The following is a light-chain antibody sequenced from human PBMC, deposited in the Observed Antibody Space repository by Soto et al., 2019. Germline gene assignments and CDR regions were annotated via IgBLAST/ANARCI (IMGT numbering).Light chain of an antibody. Sequence: IQMSQSPSTLSASVGDRVTITCRASHNIERWMAWYQQKPGKAPKLLIFAASSLQSGVPSRFSGSRSGPDFTLTISSLQPEDFATYYCQQSYSSPPTFGQGTKVDIK. CDR3: QQSYSSPPT. CDR2: AAS. CDR1: HNIERW. J-gene: IGKJ1*01. V-gene: IGKV1-39*01.